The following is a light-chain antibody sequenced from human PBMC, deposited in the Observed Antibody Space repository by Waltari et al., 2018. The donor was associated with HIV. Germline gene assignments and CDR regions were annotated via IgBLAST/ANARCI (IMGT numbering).Light chain of an antibody. J-gene: IGLJ2*01. Sequence: QSALTQPPSASGSPGQSVTISCTGTSSDVGGYNYVSWYQQHPGKAPKLMIYEVCKRPSGVPDRFSGSKSGNTASLTVSGLQAEDEADYYCSSYAGSNNLVFGGGTNLTVL. V-gene: IGLV2-8*01. CDR2: EVC. CDR1: SSDVGGYNY. CDR3: SSYAGSNNLV.